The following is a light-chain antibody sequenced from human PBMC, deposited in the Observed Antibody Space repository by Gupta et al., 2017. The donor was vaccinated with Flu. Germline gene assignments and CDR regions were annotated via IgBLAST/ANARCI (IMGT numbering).Light chain of an antibody. CDR3: QQRLGWPLT. CDR1: QSINRY. Sequence: EIVLTQSPATLSLSPGERATLSCRASQSINRYLAWYQQKPGQAPRLLVYDTSERATGIPARFVGSGSRTDFTLTISSVEPEDLAVYYCQQRLGWPLTFGQGTKLEIK. V-gene: IGKV3-11*01. CDR2: DTS. J-gene: IGKJ2*01.